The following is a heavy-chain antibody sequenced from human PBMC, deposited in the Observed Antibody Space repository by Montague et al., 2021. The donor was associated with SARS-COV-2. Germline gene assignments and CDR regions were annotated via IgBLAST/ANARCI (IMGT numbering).Heavy chain of an antibody. Sequence: SETLSLTCSVSGGSISNYFWSWIRQTPGKGLEWIGYIYNGGSIDYNPSLKSRVTISVDTSKNQFSLKLSSVTAADTAVYYCAKQALTRYCTSTTCFGAAFDIWGQGTMVTVSS. D-gene: IGHD2-2*01. V-gene: IGHV4-59*08. CDR2: IYNGGSI. CDR3: AKQALTRYCTSTTCFGAAFDI. J-gene: IGHJ3*02. CDR1: GGSISNYF.